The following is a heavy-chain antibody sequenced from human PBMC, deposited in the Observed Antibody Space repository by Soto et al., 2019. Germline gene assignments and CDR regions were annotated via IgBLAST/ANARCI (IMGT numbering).Heavy chain of an antibody. V-gene: IGHV1-18*01. J-gene: IGHJ4*02. CDR1: GYTFSSYG. CDR2: ISDYNGNT. Sequence: ASVKVSCKASGYTFSSYGVSWVRQAPGQGLEWMGWISDYNGNTNYAQKLQGRVTITTDRSTSTAYMELRSLRAEDTAVYYCASRYGALLGYFDYWGQGTLVTVSS. D-gene: IGHD4-17*01. CDR3: ASRYGALLGYFDY.